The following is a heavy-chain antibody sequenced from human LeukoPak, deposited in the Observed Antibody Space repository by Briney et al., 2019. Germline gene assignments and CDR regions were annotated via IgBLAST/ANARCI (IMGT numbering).Heavy chain of an antibody. CDR3: ASSSRGHYDSSGYQASSLGY. J-gene: IGHJ4*02. D-gene: IGHD3-22*01. V-gene: IGHV1-69*05. CDR2: IIPIFGTA. CDR1: GGTSSSYA. Sequence: SVKVSCKASGGTSSSYAISWVRQAPGQGLEWMGGIIPIFGTANYAQKFQGRVTITTDESTSTAYMELSSLRSEDTAVYYCASSSRGHYDSSGYQASSLGYWGQGTLVTVSS.